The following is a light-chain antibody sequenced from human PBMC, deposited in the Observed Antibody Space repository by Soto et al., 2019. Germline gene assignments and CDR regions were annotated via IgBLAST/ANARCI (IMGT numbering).Light chain of an antibody. CDR3: SAWDASLNGYV. J-gene: IGLJ1*01. CDR2: SNY. V-gene: IGLV1-44*01. CDR1: SSNIGSKT. Sequence: SVLTQPPSASGTPGQRVTISFSGSSSNIGSKTVNWYQQLPGTAPKLLIYSNYQRPSGVPDRFSGSKSGTSASLAISGLQSEDEADYYCSAWDASLNGYVFGTGTRSPS.